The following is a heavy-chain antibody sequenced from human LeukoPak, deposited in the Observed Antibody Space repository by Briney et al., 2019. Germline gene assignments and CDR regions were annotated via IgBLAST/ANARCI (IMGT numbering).Heavy chain of an antibody. Sequence: SETLSLTCAVCGGSFSGYYWSWLRQPPGKGLEWIGEINHSGSTNYNPSLKSRVTISVDTSKNQFSLKLSSVTAADTAVYYCTRGDILTGYYSFDYWGQGTLVTVSS. CDR3: TRGDILTGYYSFDY. CDR1: GGSFSGYY. V-gene: IGHV4-34*01. CDR2: INHSGST. J-gene: IGHJ4*02. D-gene: IGHD3-9*01.